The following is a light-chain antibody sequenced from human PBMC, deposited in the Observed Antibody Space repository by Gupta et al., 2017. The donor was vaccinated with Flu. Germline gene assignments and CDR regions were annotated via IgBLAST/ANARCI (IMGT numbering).Light chain of an antibody. CDR2: DAS. V-gene: IGKV3-11*01. Sequence: EIVLTQSPATLSLSPGERATLSCRASQSVSSYLVWYQQKPGQPPRLLIYDASNRATGIPARFSGSGYGTDFTLTISIREPEDSAVYYCQHRSNSPTLTFGGGTKVEIK. J-gene: IGKJ4*01. CDR1: QSVSSY. CDR3: QHRSNSPTLT.